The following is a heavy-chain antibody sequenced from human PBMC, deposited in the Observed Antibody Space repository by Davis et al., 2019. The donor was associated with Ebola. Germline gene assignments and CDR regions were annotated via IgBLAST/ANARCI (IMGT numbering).Heavy chain of an antibody. Sequence: AASVKVSCKASGYTFTDYYIHWVRQVPGQGLEWMGRINCNNGGTNYVQKFQGRVTMTTDTSTSTAYMELRSLRSDDTAVYYCARDQNFRIAVAGIHLSFGYWGQGTLVTVSS. CDR1: GYTFTDYY. D-gene: IGHD6-19*01. CDR2: INCNNGGT. J-gene: IGHJ4*02. CDR3: ARDQNFRIAVAGIHLSFGY. V-gene: IGHV1-2*06.